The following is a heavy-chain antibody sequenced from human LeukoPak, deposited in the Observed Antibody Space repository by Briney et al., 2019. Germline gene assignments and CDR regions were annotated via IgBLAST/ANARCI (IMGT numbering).Heavy chain of an antibody. Sequence: GGSLRLSCAASGCTVSGNYMSWVRQAPGKGLEWVALMYRGGSTHYADSVKGRFTISRANSKNTLYLQMNSLTVEDTAVYYCARARGGDSSHLNYWGQGTLVTVSS. CDR3: ARARGGDSSHLNY. J-gene: IGHJ4*02. V-gene: IGHV3-66*01. D-gene: IGHD4-17*01. CDR1: GCTVSGNY. CDR2: MYRGGST.